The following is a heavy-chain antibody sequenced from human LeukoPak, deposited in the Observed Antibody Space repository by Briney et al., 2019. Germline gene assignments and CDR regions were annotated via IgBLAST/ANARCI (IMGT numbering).Heavy chain of an antibody. J-gene: IGHJ4*02. CDR2: ISSSSSTCI. V-gene: IGHV3-21*01. D-gene: IGHD1-26*01. CDR1: GFTFSNYS. CDR3: ARRGATTSASHFDY. Sequence: GGSLRLXCAASGFTFSNYSMNWGRQAPGKGLEWVSSISSSSSTCIHYADVLKGRFTISRDNAENSLFLQMNSLRAEDTAVYYCARRGATTSASHFDYWGQGTLVTVCS.